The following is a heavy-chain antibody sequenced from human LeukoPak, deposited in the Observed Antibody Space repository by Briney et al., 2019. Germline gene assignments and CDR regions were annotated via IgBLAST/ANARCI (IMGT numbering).Heavy chain of an antibody. J-gene: IGHJ6*02. CDR1: GGTFSSYT. CDR3: ARDWYDFWSGQKEYGMDV. D-gene: IGHD3-3*01. CDR2: IIPILGMA. V-gene: IGHV1-69*04. Sequence: GASVKVSCKASGGTFSSYTISWVRQAPGQGLEWMGRIIPILGMANYAQKFQGRVTITADKSTSTAYMELSSLRSEGTAVYYCARDWYDFWSGQKEYGMDVWGQGTTVTVSS.